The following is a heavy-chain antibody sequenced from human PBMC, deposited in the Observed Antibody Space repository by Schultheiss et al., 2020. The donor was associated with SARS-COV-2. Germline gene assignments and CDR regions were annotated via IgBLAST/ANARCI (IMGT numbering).Heavy chain of an antibody. J-gene: IGHJ6*02. V-gene: IGHV1-69*13. CDR1: GGTFTNYG. Sequence: SVKVSCKASGGTFTNYGFTWVRQAPGQGLVWMGGIIPIFRTTNYAQKFQGRVTITADESTSTAHMELSSLTSEDTAMYYCAKSITMFSHHALDVWGQGTTVTVSS. CDR2: IIPIFRTT. CDR3: AKSITMFSHHALDV. D-gene: IGHD3-9*01.